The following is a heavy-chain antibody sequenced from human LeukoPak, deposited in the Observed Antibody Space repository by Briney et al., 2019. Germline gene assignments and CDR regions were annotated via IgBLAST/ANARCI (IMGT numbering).Heavy chain of an antibody. CDR2: IKGKADGGTT. D-gene: IGHD1-26*01. Sequence: GGSLRLSCAASGFTFSNAWMSWVRQAPGKGLEWVGRIKGKADGGTTDYAAPVKDRFTISRDDSKNTLYLQMNSLKTEDTAVYYCTTEHTLGKVGAIDYWGQGTLVTVSS. J-gene: IGHJ4*02. CDR1: GFTFSNAW. CDR3: TTEHTLGKVGAIDY. V-gene: IGHV3-15*01.